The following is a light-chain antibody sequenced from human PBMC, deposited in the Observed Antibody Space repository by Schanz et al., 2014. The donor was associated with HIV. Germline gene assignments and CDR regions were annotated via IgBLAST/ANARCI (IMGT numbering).Light chain of an antibody. CDR1: SSNIGNNY. Sequence: QSVLTQPPSVSAAPGQKVTISCSGSSSNIGNNYVSWYQQLPGTAPKLLIYDNNKRPSGIPDRFSGSKSGTSATLGITGLQTGDEAHYYCGTWDSSLSVLWVFGGGTKLTVL. V-gene: IGLV1-51*01. CDR3: GTWDSSLSVLWV. J-gene: IGLJ3*02. CDR2: DNN.